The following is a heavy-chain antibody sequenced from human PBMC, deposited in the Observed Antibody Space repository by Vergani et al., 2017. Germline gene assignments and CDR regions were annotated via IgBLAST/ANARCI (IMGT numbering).Heavy chain of an antibody. V-gene: IGHV4-30-2*01. J-gene: IGHJ4*02. Sequence: QLQLQESGSGLVKPSQTLSLTCAVSGGSISSGGYSWSWIRQPPGKGLEWIGYIYHSGSTYYNPSLKSRVTISVDRSKNQFSLKLSSVTAADTAVYYCARARDYGDYEPFDYWGQGTLVTVSS. D-gene: IGHD4-17*01. CDR3: ARARDYGDYEPFDY. CDR2: IYHSGST. CDR1: GGSISSGGYS.